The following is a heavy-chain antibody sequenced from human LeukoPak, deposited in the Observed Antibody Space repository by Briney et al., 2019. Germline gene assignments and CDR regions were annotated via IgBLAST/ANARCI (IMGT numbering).Heavy chain of an antibody. J-gene: IGHJ3*02. V-gene: IGHV3-23*01. CDR1: GFTFSSYG. CDR3: AKDDCSSTSCYHAFDI. D-gene: IGHD2-2*01. CDR2: ISGSGAST. Sequence: GGSLRLSCAASGFTFSSYGINWVRQAPGKGLEWVSGISGSGASTYYADSVKGRFTISRDNSKNTLYLQMNSLRAEDTAVYYCAKDDCSSTSCYHAFDIWGQGTMVTVSS.